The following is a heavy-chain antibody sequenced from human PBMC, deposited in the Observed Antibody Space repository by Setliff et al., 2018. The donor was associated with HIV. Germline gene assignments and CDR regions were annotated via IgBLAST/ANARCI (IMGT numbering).Heavy chain of an antibody. V-gene: IGHV3-30*02. Sequence: QAGGSLRLSCAASGFTFTAHGMHWVRQAPDKGLEWVAFINYDENSEYYADSVKGRVTISRDNFRNTVDLQMNNLRPEDTAVYYCAKDGDYRSGDYDAFDIWGQGTMVTVSS. D-gene: IGHD6-25*01. CDR2: INYDENSE. J-gene: IGHJ3*02. CDR3: AKDGDYRSGDYDAFDI. CDR1: GFTFTAHG.